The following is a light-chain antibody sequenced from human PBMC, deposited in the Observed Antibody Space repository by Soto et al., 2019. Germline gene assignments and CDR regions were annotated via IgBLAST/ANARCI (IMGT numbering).Light chain of an antibody. CDR2: EVS. CDR3: SSYTSSSTRV. Sequence: QSALTQPASVSGSPGQSITIPCTGTSSDVGAYDFVSWYQQHPDKAPKLMIYEVSNRPSGVSNRFSGSKSVNTATLTISGFQAEDEADYYCSSYTSSSTRVFGTGTKVTVL. CDR1: SSDVGAYDF. V-gene: IGLV2-14*03. J-gene: IGLJ1*01.